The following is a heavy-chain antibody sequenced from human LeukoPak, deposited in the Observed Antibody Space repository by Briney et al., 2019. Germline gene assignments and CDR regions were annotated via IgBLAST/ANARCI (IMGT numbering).Heavy chain of an antibody. CDR3: ARGLRYFDWLSPLVAFDI. V-gene: IGHV4-38-2*02. CDR2: IYHSGST. J-gene: IGHJ3*02. Sequence: SETLSLTCTVSGYSISSGYYWGWIRQPPGKGLEWIGSIYHSGSTYYNPSLKSRVTISVDTPKNQFSLKLSSVTAADTAVYYCARGLRYFDWLSPLVAFDIWGQGTMVTVSS. D-gene: IGHD3-9*01. CDR1: GYSISSGYY.